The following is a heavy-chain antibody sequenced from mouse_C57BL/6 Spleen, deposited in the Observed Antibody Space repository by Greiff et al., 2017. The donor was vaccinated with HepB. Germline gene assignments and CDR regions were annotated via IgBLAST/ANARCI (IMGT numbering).Heavy chain of an antibody. Sequence: VQLQQSGPELVKPGASVKISCKASGYAFSSSWMNWVKQRPGKGLEWIGRIYPGDGDTNYNGKFKGKATLTADKSSSTAYMQLSSLTSEDSAVYFCARSDYYGSSSPFAYWGQRTLVTVSA. J-gene: IGHJ3*01. D-gene: IGHD1-1*01. V-gene: IGHV1-82*01. CDR2: IYPGDGDT. CDR1: GYAFSSSW. CDR3: ARSDYYGSSSPFAY.